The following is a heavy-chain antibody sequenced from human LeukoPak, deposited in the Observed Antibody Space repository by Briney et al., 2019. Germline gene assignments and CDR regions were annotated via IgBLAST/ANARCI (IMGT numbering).Heavy chain of an antibody. CDR3: ARDRGWLQFDY. V-gene: IGHV3-7*01. CDR2: IRQDGNEI. J-gene: IGHJ4*02. CDR1: GFTFSYCW. Sequence: GGSLRLSCVDSGFTFSYCWMTWVRQAPGKGLELVANIRQDGNEINYIDSVKGRFTISRDNTENSLYLQMNSLRAEDTAVYYCARDRGWLQFDYWGQGTLVIFSS. D-gene: IGHD5-24*01.